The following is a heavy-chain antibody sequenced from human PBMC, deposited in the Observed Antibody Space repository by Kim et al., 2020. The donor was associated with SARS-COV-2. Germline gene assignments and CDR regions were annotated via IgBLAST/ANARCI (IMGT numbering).Heavy chain of an antibody. CDR2: T. D-gene: IGHD4-17*01. Sequence: TNYADSVKGRVTISSDKSKNTLYLHMNRLRVEDTAVYYGAKGVTNSGFDYWGQGTQVTVSS. CDR3: AKGVTNSGFDY. V-gene: IGHV3-23*01. J-gene: IGHJ4*02.